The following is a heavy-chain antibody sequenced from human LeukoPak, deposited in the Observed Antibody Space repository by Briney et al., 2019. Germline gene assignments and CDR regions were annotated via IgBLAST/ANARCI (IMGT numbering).Heavy chain of an antibody. D-gene: IGHD4-17*01. CDR1: GFTFSYYG. CDR3: ARALTTVTGNWFDP. V-gene: IGHV3-33*01. J-gene: IGHJ5*02. CDR2: IWYDGSNK. Sequence: GGSLRLSCAASGFTFSYYGMHWVRQAPGKGLEWVAVIWYDGSNKYYADSVKGRFTISRDNSKNTLYLQMNSLRAEDTAVYYCARALTTVTGNWFDPWGQGTLVTVSS.